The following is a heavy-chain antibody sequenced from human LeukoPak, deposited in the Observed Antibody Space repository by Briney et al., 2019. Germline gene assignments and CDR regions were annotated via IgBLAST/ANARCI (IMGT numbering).Heavy chain of an antibody. V-gene: IGHV3-23*01. J-gene: IGHJ4*02. CDR3: AKDGYSSGWSYHFDY. CDR2: ISGSGGST. Sequence: PGGSLRLSCAASGFTFSSYAMSWVRQAPGKGLEWVSAISGSGGSTYYADSVKGRFTISRDNSKNTLYLQMNSLRAEDTAVYYCAKDGYSSGWSYHFDYWGQGTLVTVSS. D-gene: IGHD6-19*01. CDR1: GFTFSSYA.